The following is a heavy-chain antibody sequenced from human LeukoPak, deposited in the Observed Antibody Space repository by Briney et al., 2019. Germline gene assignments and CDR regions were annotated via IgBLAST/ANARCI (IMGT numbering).Heavy chain of an antibody. J-gene: IGHJ4*02. CDR2: ISASGDTT. D-gene: IGHD6-19*01. CDR3: TTAGSGYSSGW. CDR1: GFTFSNSA. Sequence: GGSLRLSCAASGFTFSNSAMTWVRQSPGKGLEWVSDISASGDTTHYADFVKGRFTISRDNSKHTLYLQMNSLKTEDTAVYYCTTAGSGYSSGWWGQGTLVTVSS. V-gene: IGHV3-23*01.